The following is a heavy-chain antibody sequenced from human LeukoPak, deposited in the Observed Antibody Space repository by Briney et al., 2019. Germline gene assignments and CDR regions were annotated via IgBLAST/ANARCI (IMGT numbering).Heavy chain of an antibody. J-gene: IGHJ4*02. D-gene: IGHD6-19*01. CDR1: GFTFSLYW. CDR3: AREVYSSGWYYFDY. V-gene: IGHV3-7*01. CDR2: IKQDGSEK. Sequence: GGSLRLSCAASGFTFSLYWMNWVRRAPGKGLEWVANIKQDGSEKNYVDSVKGRFTISRDNAKSTLYLQMNSLRAEDTAVYYCAREVYSSGWYYFDYWGQGTLVTVSS.